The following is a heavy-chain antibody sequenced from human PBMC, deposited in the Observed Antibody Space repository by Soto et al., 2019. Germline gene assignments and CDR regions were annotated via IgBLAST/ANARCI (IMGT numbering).Heavy chain of an antibody. CDR3: ARDWTSHYGGNLYYYYGMDV. D-gene: IGHD4-17*01. V-gene: IGHV4-4*07. CDR1: GGSISSYY. Sequence: TLSLTCTVSGGSISSYYWSWIRQPAGKGLEWIGRIYTSGSTNYNPSLKSRVTMSVDTSKNQFSLKLSSVTAADTAVYYCARDWTSHYGGNLYYYYGMDVWGQGTTVTVSS. CDR2: IYTSGST. J-gene: IGHJ6*02.